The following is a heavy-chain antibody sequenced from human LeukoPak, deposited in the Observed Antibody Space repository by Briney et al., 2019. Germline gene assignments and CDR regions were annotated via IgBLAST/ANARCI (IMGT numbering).Heavy chain of an antibody. D-gene: IGHD3-10*01. CDR3: AREVRYYYGT. CDR2: ISSDGSRK. J-gene: IGHJ5*02. CDR1: GFTFSSCA. V-gene: IGHV3-30*04. Sequence: GGSLRLACAASGFTFSSCAMGWVRQAPGEGLEWVAVISSDGSRKYYADSVKGRFTVSRDNSKNTLYLQMNSLGAEDTAVYYCAREVRYYYGTWGQGTLVSVSS.